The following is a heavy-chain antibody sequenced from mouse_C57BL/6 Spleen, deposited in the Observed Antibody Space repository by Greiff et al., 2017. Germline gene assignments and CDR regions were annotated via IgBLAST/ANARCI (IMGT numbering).Heavy chain of an antibody. CDR3: TVYYYGTALFAY. CDR1: GFNIKDYY. J-gene: IGHJ3*01. Sequence: EVQLQQSGAELVRPGASVKLSCTASGFNIKDYYMHWVKQRPEQGLEWIGRIDPEDGDTEYAPKFQGKATLTADTSSNTAYLQLSSLTSEDTAVYYCTVYYYGTALFAYWGQGTLVTVSA. V-gene: IGHV14-1*01. D-gene: IGHD1-1*01. CDR2: IDPEDGDT.